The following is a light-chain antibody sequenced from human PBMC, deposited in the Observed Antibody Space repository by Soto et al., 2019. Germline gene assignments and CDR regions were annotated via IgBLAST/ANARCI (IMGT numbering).Light chain of an antibody. CDR3: QQYNSYPFT. CDR1: HSISSW. V-gene: IGKV1-5*03. CDR2: KAS. Sequence: DIQMTQSPSTLSASVGDRVTITCRASHSISSWLAWYQQKPGKAPKLLIYKASSLESGVTSRFSGSGSGTEFTLTISSLQPDDLANYYCQQYNSYPFTFGPGTKVDIK. J-gene: IGKJ3*01.